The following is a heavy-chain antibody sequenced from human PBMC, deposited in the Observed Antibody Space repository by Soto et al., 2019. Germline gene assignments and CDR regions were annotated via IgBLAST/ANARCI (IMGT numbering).Heavy chain of an antibody. CDR2: VSGSGTR. D-gene: IGHD3-3*01. J-gene: IGHJ6*02. CDR1: GFTFNSYT. CDR3: ARLSDYDFWSGYSEGFYGMDV. Sequence: GGSLRLSCAAPGFTFNSYTMTWVRQAPGKGLEWVSSVSGSGTRYYADSVKGRFSVSRDNAKNSLFLQMNSLRAEDTAVYYCARLSDYDFWSGYSEGFYGMDVWGLGTTVTVSS. V-gene: IGHV3-21*01.